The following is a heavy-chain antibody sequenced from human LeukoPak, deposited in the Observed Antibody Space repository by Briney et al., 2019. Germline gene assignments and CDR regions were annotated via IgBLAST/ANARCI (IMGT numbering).Heavy chain of an antibody. V-gene: IGHV3-66*01. J-gene: IGHJ4*02. CDR3: ARGVGVYNYFDY. Sequence: PGGSLRLSCAASGFTFSDHYMSWIRQAPGKGLEWVSVIYSGGSTYYADSVKGRFTISRDNSQNTLYLQMNSLRAEDTAVYYCARGVGVYNYFDYWGQGTLVTVSS. CDR1: GFTFSDHY. D-gene: IGHD5/OR15-5a*01. CDR2: IYSGGST.